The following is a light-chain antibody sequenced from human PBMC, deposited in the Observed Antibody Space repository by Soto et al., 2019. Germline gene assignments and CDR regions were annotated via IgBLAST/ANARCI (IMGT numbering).Light chain of an antibody. CDR2: GNS. Sequence: QSVLTQPPSVSGAPGQRVTISCTGNSSNIGAGYDVHWYQQLPGKAPKLLIFGNSHRPSGVPDRFFGSKSGTSASLAITGLQAEDEADYYCQSYDRSLSGSVFGVGTKLTVL. J-gene: IGLJ3*02. CDR1: SSNIGAGYD. V-gene: IGLV1-40*01. CDR3: QSYDRSLSGSV.